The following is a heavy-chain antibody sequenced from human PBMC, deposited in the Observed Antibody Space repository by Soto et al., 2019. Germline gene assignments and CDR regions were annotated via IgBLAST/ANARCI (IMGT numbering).Heavy chain of an antibody. J-gene: IGHJ4*02. D-gene: IGHD3-10*01. CDR1: GGSFSGYY. V-gene: IGHV4-34*01. Sequence: SETLSFTCAVYGGSFSGYYWSWIRQPPGKGLEWIGEINHSGSTNYNPSLKSRVTISVDTSKNQFSLKLSSVTAADTAVYYCARDLSTPSGGELLFDYWGQGTLVTVSS. CDR3: ARDLSTPSGGELLFDY. CDR2: INHSGST.